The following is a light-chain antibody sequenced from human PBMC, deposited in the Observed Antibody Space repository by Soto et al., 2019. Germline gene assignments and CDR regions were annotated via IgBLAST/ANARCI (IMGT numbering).Light chain of an antibody. V-gene: IGKV2-28*01. CDR3: QQYFTTPIT. CDR2: WAS. Sequence: DIVMTQSPLSLPVTPGEPASISCRSSQSLLHSNGYNYLDWYQQKPGQPPKLLIYWASTRASGVPDRFTGSASGSDFTLTICSLQPEDAAVYYRQQYFTTPITYGQGTRLEIK. J-gene: IGKJ5*01. CDR1: QSLLHSNGYNY.